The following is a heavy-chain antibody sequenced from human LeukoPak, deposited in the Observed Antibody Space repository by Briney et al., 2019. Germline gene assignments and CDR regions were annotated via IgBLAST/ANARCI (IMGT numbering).Heavy chain of an antibody. CDR3: ARAAHYDFWSGQNNYYYYMDV. Sequence: ASVKVSCKASGYSFTTYGISWVRQAPGQGLEWMGWISAYNGHTNSAQKLQGRVTMTTDTSTSTAYMELRSLRSDDTAVYYCARAAHYDFWSGQNNYYYYMDVWGKGTTVTVSS. CDR1: GYSFTTYG. J-gene: IGHJ6*03. D-gene: IGHD3-3*01. V-gene: IGHV1-18*01. CDR2: ISAYNGHT.